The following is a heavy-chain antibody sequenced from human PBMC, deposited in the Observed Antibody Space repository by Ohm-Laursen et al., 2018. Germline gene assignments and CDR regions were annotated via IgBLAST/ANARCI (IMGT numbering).Heavy chain of an antibody. J-gene: IGHJ3*02. CDR3: AKDRGRATTPIDAFDI. Sequence: SLRLSCTASGFTFDDYAMNWVRQSPGKGLEWVSDISWNSGSIGYADSVKGRFTISRDNSKNTLYLQMSSLRVEDTAIYYCAKDRGRATTPIDAFDIWGKGTMVTVSS. D-gene: IGHD1-26*01. V-gene: IGHV3-9*01. CDR2: ISWNSGSI. CDR1: GFTFDDYA.